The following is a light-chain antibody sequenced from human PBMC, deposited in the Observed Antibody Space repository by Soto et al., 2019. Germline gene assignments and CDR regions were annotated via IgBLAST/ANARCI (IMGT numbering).Light chain of an antibody. CDR3: QQRSNWKLT. J-gene: IGKJ4*01. CDR1: QSVNSY. V-gene: IGKV3-11*01. Sequence: EIVLTQSPATLSLSPGERATLSCRASQSVNSYLAWYQQKPGQAPRLLIYDASNRATGIPARFSGSGSGTDFTLTISSLEPEDFAVYYCQQRSNWKLTFGGGTKVEIK. CDR2: DAS.